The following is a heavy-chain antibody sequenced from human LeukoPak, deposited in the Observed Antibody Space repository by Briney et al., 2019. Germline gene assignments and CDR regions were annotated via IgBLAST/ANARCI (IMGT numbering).Heavy chain of an antibody. V-gene: IGHV3-7*05. D-gene: IGHD2-15*01. J-gene: IGHJ4*02. Sequence: PGGSLRLSCAASGFSFSSYWMSWVRQAPGKGLEWVANINQEGIETYYVDSVKGRFTISRDNAKNSLFLHMNSLRAEDTAVYYCARGGPGRWPAYYFDYWGQGTLVTVSS. CDR1: GFSFSSYW. CDR3: ARGGPGRWPAYYFDY. CDR2: INQEGIET.